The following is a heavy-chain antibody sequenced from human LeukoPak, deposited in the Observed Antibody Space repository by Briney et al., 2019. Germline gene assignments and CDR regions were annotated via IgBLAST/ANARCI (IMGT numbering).Heavy chain of an antibody. CDR1: GLTFSSYA. CDR3: ARDRGQWLAQAYGMDV. Sequence: GGSLRLSCAASGLTFSSYAMHWVRQAPGKGLEWVAVISYDGSNKYYAASVKGRFTISRDNSKNTLYLQMNSLRAEDTAVYYCARDRGQWLAQAYGMDVWGQGTTVTVSS. CDR2: ISYDGSNK. J-gene: IGHJ6*02. V-gene: IGHV3-30-3*01. D-gene: IGHD6-19*01.